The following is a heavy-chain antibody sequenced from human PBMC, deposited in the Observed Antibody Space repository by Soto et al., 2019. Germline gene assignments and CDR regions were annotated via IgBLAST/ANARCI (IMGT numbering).Heavy chain of an antibody. D-gene: IGHD2-21*02. CDR3: ARWYCGGDCYSKGSYYYYGMDV. CDR1: GYTFTSYD. V-gene: IGHV1-8*01. Sequence: ASVKVSCKASGYTFTSYDINWVRQATGQGLEWMVWMNPNSGNTGYAQKFQGRVTMTRNTSISTAYMELSSLRSEDTAVYYCARWYCGGDCYSKGSYYYYGMDVWGQGTTVTVSS. CDR2: MNPNSGNT. J-gene: IGHJ6*02.